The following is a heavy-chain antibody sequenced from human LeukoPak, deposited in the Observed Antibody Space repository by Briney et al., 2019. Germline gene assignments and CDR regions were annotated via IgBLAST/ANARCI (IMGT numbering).Heavy chain of an antibody. Sequence: AASVKVSCKASGYTFTGYYMHWVRQAPGQGLEWMGWINPNSGGTNYAQKFQGRVTMTRDTSISTAYMELSRLRSDDTAVYYCARGGVYQLPPRHNWFDPWGQGTLVTVSS. CDR1: GYTFTGYY. CDR3: ARGGVYQLPPRHNWFDP. J-gene: IGHJ5*02. CDR2: INPNSGGT. V-gene: IGHV1-2*02. D-gene: IGHD2-2*01.